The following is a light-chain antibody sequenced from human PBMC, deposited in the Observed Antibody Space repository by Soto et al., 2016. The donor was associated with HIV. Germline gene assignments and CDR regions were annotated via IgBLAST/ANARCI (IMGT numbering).Light chain of an antibody. J-gene: IGKJ4*01. V-gene: IGKV1-5*03. CDR3: LQHHSYPLS. Sequence: DIQMTQSPSTLSASVGDRVTITCRASQSINSWLAWYQQKAGKAPKLLIYKASSLESGVPSRFSGSGSGTEFTLTISSLQPEDFATYYCLQHHSYPLSFGGGTKVEIK. CDR2: KAS. CDR1: QSINSW.